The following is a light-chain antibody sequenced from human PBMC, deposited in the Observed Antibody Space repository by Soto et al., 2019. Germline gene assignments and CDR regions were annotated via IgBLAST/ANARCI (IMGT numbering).Light chain of an antibody. CDR2: STN. Sequence: QTVVTQEPSLTVSPGGTVTLTCASTTGAVTGGYYPNWFQQKPGQAPRALIYSTNYKHSWTPARFSGSLLGGKAALTLSGVQPEDEADYYCLLYYGGAKQWVFGGGTQLTVL. CDR1: TGAVTGGYY. CDR3: LLYYGGAKQWV. V-gene: IGLV7-43*01. J-gene: IGLJ3*02.